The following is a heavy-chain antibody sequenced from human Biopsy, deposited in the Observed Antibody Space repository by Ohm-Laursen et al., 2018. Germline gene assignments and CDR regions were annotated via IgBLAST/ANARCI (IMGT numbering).Heavy chain of an antibody. Sequence: SLRLSCAASGFTFTNAWMSWVRQAPGKGLEWVSYISSSGSTIYYADSVKGRFTISRDNAKNSLYLQMNSLRAEDTAVYYCARDGIVGARFNAFDIWGQGTMVTVSS. CDR2: ISSSGSTI. CDR3: ARDGIVGARFNAFDI. D-gene: IGHD1-26*01. J-gene: IGHJ3*02. CDR1: GFTFTNAW. V-gene: IGHV3-48*03.